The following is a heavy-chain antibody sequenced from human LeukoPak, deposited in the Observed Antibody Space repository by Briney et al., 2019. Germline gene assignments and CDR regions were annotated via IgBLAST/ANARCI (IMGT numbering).Heavy chain of an antibody. J-gene: IGHJ4*02. CDR3: ARVRYCSGGSCYPGAFDY. V-gene: IGHV6-1*01. CDR1: GDRVSSSSGA. D-gene: IGHD2-15*01. Sequence: SQNLSLTCAISGDRVSSSSGAWNWIRQSPSRGLEWLGRTYYRSKWYNDYAVSVKSRLTINPDTSKNQFSLHLNSVTPEDTAVYYCARVRYCSGGSCYPGAFDYWGQGTLVTVSS. CDR2: TYYRSKWYN.